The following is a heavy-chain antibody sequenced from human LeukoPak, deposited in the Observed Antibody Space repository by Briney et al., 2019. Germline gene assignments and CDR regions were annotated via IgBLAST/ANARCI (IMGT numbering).Heavy chain of an antibody. CDR1: GFTFGPYW. D-gene: IGHD4-17*01. CDR3: AGRGQYGDYGWY. Sequence: GGSLRLSCATSGFTFGPYWTHWVRQAPGKGLVWVSVIYSGGSTYYADSVKGRFTISRDNSKNTLYLQMNSLRAEDTAVYYCAGRGQYGDYGWYWGQGTLVTVSS. V-gene: IGHV3-66*01. CDR2: IYSGGST. J-gene: IGHJ4*02.